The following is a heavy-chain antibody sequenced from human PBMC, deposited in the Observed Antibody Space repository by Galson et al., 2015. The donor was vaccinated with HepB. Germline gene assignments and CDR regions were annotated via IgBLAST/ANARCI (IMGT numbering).Heavy chain of an antibody. V-gene: IGHV1-2*04. CDR1: GYTFTGYY. D-gene: IGHD2-15*01. CDR2: INPNSGGT. Sequence: SCKASGYTFTGYYMHWVRQAPGQGLEWMGWINPNSGGTNYAQKFQGWVTMTRDTSISTAYMELSRLSSVTAADTAVYYCARGPRGGRAYFDYWGQGTLVTVSS. CDR3: ARGPRGGRAYFDY. J-gene: IGHJ4*02.